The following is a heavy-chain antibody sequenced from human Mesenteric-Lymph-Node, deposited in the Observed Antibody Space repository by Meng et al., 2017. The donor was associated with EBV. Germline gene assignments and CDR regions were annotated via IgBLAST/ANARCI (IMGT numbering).Heavy chain of an antibody. CDR3: ARGGATY. V-gene: IGHV3-21*01. CDR2: ISSSSSGI. J-gene: IGHJ1*01. D-gene: IGHD5-12*01. Sequence: RWVGSGAGLVKPGGSLGLSCAASGFAFSSSSMMSGRQAPGKGLEWVSSISSSSSGIHYADSVRGRFTISRDNADNSLYLQMTSLKAEDTAVYYCARGGATYWGQGTLVTVSS. CDR1: GFAFSSSS.